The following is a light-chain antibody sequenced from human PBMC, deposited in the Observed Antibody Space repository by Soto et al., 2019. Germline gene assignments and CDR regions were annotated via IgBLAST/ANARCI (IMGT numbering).Light chain of an antibody. Sequence: QSALTQPASVSGSPGQSITISCTGSNSDIGGYNSVSWYQQHPGKAPKLLIFGVTNRPSGVSHRFSGSKSGNTASLTISALLAEDEADYYCTSYTSVTIVVFGGGTKLTVL. CDR3: TSYTSVTIVV. V-gene: IGLV2-14*01. J-gene: IGLJ2*01. CDR2: GVT. CDR1: NSDIGGYNS.